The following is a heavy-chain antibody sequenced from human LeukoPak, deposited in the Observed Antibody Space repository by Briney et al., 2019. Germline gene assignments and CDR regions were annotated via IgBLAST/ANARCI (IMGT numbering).Heavy chain of an antibody. CDR3: ARLVRGWYYFDY. CDR2: INPNRGGT. J-gene: IGHJ4*02. D-gene: IGHD3-10*01. V-gene: IGHV1-2*02. CDR1: GYTFTGYY. Sequence: GASVKVSCKASGYTFTGYYMHWVRQAPGQGLEWMGWINPNRGGTNYAQKFQGRVTMTRDTSISTAYMELSRLRSDDTAVYYCARLVRGWYYFDYWGQGTLVTVSS.